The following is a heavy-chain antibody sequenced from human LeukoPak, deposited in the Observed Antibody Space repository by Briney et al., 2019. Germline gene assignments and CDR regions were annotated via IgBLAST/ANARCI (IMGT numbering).Heavy chain of an antibody. CDR3: ARDRAVAATSIYYYYYGMDV. D-gene: IGHD2-15*01. CDR2: INWNGGST. CDR1: GFTFDDYG. V-gene: IGHV3-20*04. J-gene: IGHJ6*02. Sequence: GGSLRLSCAASGFTFDDYGMSWVRQAPGKGLEWVSGINWNGGSTGYADSVKGRFTISRDNAKNSLYLQMNSLRAEDTAVYYCARDRAVAATSIYYYYYGMDVWGQGTTVTVSS.